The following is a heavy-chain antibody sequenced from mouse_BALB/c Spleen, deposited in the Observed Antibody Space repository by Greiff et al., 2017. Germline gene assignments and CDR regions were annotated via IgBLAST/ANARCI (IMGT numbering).Heavy chain of an antibody. CDR2: ISYDGSN. D-gene: IGHD2-4*01. CDR3: AREISYAMDY. Sequence: EVKLQESGPGLVKPSQSLSLTCSVTGYSITSGYYWNWIRQFPGNKLEWMGYISYDGSNNYNPSLKNRISITRDTSKNQFFLKLNSVTTEDTATYYCAREISYAMDYGGQGTSVTVSS. V-gene: IGHV3-6*02. J-gene: IGHJ4*01. CDR1: GYSITSGYY.